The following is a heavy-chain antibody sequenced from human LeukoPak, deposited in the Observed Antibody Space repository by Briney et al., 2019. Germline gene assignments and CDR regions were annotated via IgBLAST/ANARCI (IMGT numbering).Heavy chain of an antibody. CDR3: ARDELYSSGWSPTFDP. J-gene: IGHJ5*02. CDR2: IYHSGST. CDR1: GYSISSGYC. Sequence: SETLSLTCAVSGYSISSGYCWGWIRQPPGKGLEWIGSIYHSGSTYYNPSLKSRVTISVDTSKNQFSLKLSSVTAADTAVYYCARDELYSSGWSPTFDPWGQGTLVTVSS. V-gene: IGHV4-38-2*02. D-gene: IGHD6-19*01.